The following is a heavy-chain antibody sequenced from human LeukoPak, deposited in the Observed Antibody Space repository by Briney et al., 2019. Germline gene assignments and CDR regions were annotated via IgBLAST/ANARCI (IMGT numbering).Heavy chain of an antibody. CDR3: AIFKAAAATDY. CDR1: GGSISSSSYY. V-gene: IGHV4-39*07. J-gene: IGHJ4*02. D-gene: IGHD6-13*01. Sequence: SETLSLTCTVSGGSISSSSYYWGWIRQPPGKGLEWIGSIYYSGSTYYNPSLKSRVTISVDTSKNQFSLKLSSVTAADTAVYYCAIFKAAAATDYWGQGTLVTVSS. CDR2: IYYSGST.